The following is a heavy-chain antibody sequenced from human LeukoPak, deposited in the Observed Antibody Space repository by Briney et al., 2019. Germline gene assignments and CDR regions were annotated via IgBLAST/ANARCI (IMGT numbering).Heavy chain of an antibody. CDR1: GFTFSNYW. CDR3: ARLREIPVFGVVTKSTSYFDY. D-gene: IGHD3-3*01. Sequence: GGSLRLSCAASGFTFSNYWMSWVRQAPGKGLELVANIKQDRSEKYYGDSVKGRFTISRDNAKNSLYLQMNSLRAEDTAVYYCARLREIPVFGVVTKSTSYFDYWGQGTLVTVSS. J-gene: IGHJ4*02. CDR2: IKQDRSEK. V-gene: IGHV3-7*01.